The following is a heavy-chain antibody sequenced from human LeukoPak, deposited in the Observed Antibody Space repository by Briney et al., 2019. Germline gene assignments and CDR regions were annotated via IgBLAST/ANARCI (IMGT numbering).Heavy chain of an antibody. J-gene: IGHJ4*02. V-gene: IGHV3-15*01. D-gene: IGHD5-24*01. Sequence: GGSLILWCASSGFSFSNALMGCFRHSPWKGLEWVGRIKSKTDGGTTDYAAPVKGRFTISRDDSKNTLYLQMNSLKTEDTAVYYCTTPTICGQGTLVTVSS. CDR2: IKSKTDGGTT. CDR1: GFSFSNAL. CDR3: TTPTI.